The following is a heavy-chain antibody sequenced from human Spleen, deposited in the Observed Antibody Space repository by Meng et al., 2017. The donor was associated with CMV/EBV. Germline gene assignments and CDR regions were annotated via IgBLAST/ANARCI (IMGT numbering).Heavy chain of an antibody. CDR1: GFTFSSYG. D-gene: IGHD6-19*01. V-gene: IGHV3-30*02. J-gene: IGHJ6*02. CDR2: IRYDGSNK. CDR3: AKDLGIAVAVLVGETRGMDV. Sequence: GESLKISCAASGFTFSSYGMHWVRQAPGKGLEWVAFIRYDGSNKYYADSVKGRFTISRDNSKNTLYLQMNSLRAEDTAVYYCAKDLGIAVAVLVGETRGMDVWGQGTTVTVSS.